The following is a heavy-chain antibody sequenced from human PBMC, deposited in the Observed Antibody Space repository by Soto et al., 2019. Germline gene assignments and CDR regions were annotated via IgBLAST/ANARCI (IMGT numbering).Heavy chain of an antibody. CDR1: GYSFTSYW. V-gene: IGHV5-10-1*01. CDR2: IDPSDSYT. Sequence: PGESLKISCKVSGYSFTSYWISWVRQMPGKGLEWMGRIDPSDSYTNYSPSFQGHVTISADKSISTAYLQWSSLKASDTAMYYCARILGYCTNGVCPYHYGMDVWGQGTTVTVSS. D-gene: IGHD2-8*01. J-gene: IGHJ6*02. CDR3: ARILGYCTNGVCPYHYGMDV.